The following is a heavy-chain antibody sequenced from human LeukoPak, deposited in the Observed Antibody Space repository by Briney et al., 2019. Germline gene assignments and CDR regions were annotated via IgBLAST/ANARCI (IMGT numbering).Heavy chain of an antibody. J-gene: IGHJ4*02. CDR2: LSGSGGSS. CDR3: AKERTSEGYFDY. V-gene: IGHV3-23*01. CDR1: GFTFSTYA. D-gene: IGHD1-1*01. Sequence: GGSLRLSCAASGFTFSTYAMSRVRQAPGKGLEWVSALSGSGGSSYYADSVRGRFTTSRDNSKNTLYLQMNSLRAEDTAVYYCAKERTSEGYFDYWGQGTLVTVSS.